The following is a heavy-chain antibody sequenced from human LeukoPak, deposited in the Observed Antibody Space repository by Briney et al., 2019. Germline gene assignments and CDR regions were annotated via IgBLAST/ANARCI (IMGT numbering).Heavy chain of an antibody. CDR2: IYSGGST. D-gene: IGHD6-19*01. V-gene: IGHV3-53*01. CDR3: AREFSSSGWYPPLGY. J-gene: IGHJ4*02. Sequence: GGSLRLSCAASGFTVSSNYMSWVRQAPGKGLEWVSVIYSGGSTYYADSVKGRFTFSRDNSKNTLYLQMNSLRAEDTAVYYCAREFSSSGWYPPLGYWGQGTLVTVSS. CDR1: GFTVSSNY.